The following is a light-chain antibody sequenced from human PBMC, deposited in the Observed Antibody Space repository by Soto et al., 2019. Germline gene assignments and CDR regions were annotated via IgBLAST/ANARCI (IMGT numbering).Light chain of an antibody. CDR2: GAS. Sequence: VLTQSPGTLPLSPGERATLSCRASESVRSSYLAWYQQKPGQAPRLLMYGASSRTTGTPDRFSGSGSGTDFTLTIGSLEPEDFAVYYCQQYGGSPQTFGQGTKVDIK. V-gene: IGKV3-20*01. J-gene: IGKJ1*01. CDR1: ESVRSSY. CDR3: QQYGGSPQT.